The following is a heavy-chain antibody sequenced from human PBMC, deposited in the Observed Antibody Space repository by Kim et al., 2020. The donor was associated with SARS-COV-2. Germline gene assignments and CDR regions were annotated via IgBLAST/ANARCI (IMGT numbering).Heavy chain of an antibody. J-gene: IGHJ4*02. D-gene: IGHD6-13*01. V-gene: IGHV2-5*02. CDR1: GFSLSTSGVA. CDR3: AHRRGAAVNTGKFFDY. CDR2: IYWDDDK. Sequence: SGPTLVKPTPTLTLTCTFSGFSLSTSGVAVGWIRQPPGKALEWLALIYWDDDKRYSPSLKSRLTITKDTSKNQVVLTMTNMDPVDTATYYCAHRRGAAVNTGKFFDYWGQGTLVTVSS.